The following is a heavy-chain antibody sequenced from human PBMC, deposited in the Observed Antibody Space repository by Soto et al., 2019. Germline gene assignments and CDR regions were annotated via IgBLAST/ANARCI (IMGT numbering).Heavy chain of an antibody. CDR2: IFYTGNT. V-gene: IGHV4-38-2*02. D-gene: IGHD2-8*01. CDR3: ARDHLDKRRTKDYYYGMDV. Sequence: PSETLSLTCTVSGYSITSGYYWGWIRQSPGKGLEWIGNIFYTGNTFYNPSLKSRVTISVDTSKNQFSLDLRSVTAADTAVYSCARDHLDKRRTKDYYYGMDVWGQGTTVTVSS. CDR1: GYSITSGYY. J-gene: IGHJ6*02.